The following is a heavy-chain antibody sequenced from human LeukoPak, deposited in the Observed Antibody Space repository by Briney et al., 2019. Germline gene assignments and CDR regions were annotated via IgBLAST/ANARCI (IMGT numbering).Heavy chain of an antibody. CDR2: IYYSGST. V-gene: IGHV4-31*03. J-gene: IGHJ3*02. CDR1: GGSISSGGYY. CDR3: ARDKGDWADAFDI. D-gene: IGHD3-9*01. Sequence: SETLSLTCTVSGGSISSGGYYWSWIRQHPGKGLEWIGYIYYSGSTYYNPSLKSRVTISVDTSKNQFSLKLSSVTAADAAVYYCARDKGDWADAFDIWGQGTMVTVSS.